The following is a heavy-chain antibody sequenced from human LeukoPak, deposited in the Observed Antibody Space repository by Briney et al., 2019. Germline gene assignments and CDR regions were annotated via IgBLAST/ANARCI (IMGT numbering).Heavy chain of an antibody. J-gene: IGHJ4*02. D-gene: IGHD2-15*01. Sequence: GGSLRLSCAASGFIFNTNYMSWVRQAPGRGLEWVSFIYADGNTYYADSVKGRFTISRDISKNAVFLQMNSLRAEDTAVYYCARSGLNRFDYWGQGTLITVSS. CDR3: ARSGLNRFDY. CDR1: GFIFNTNY. CDR2: IYADGNT. V-gene: IGHV3-53*01.